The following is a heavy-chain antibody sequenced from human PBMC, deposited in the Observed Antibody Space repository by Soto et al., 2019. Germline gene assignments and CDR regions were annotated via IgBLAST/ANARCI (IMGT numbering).Heavy chain of an antibody. D-gene: IGHD3-9*01. V-gene: IGHV3-30*18. CDR1: GFTFSSYG. CDR3: AKAPRYDILTGWGALGY. J-gene: IGHJ4*02. CDR2: ISYDGSNK. Sequence: QVQLVESGGGVVQPGRSLRLSCAASGFTFSSYGMHWVRQAPGKGLEWVAVISYDGSNKYYADSVKGRFTISRDNSKNTLYLQMNSLRAEDTAVYYCAKAPRYDILTGWGALGYWGQGTLVTVSS.